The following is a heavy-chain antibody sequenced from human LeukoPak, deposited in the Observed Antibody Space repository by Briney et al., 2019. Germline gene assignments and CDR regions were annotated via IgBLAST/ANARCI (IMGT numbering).Heavy chain of an antibody. V-gene: IGHV4-39*07. CDR2: FYYSGST. CDR3: ARAPYRSGWYWGYYFDS. D-gene: IGHD6-19*01. J-gene: IGHJ4*02. Sequence: KPSETLSLTCTVSSGSISSSHYSWGWIRQPPGKGLEWIGSFYYSGSTYYNPSLKSRVTISVDTSKNQFSLKVTSVTAADTAVYFCARAPYRSGWYWGYYFDSWGQGTPVTVSS. CDR1: SGSISSSHYS.